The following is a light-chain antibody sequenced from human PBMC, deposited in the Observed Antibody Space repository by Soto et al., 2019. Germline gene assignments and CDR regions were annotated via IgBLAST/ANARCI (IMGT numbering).Light chain of an antibody. CDR1: QGVSSN. CDR2: GAS. Sequence: EIVMTQSPATLSVSPGERATVSCRASQGVSSNLAWYQQQPGQAPRLLIYGASTRATGIPARFSGSGSGTEFTLTISSLQSEDFAVYYCQQYNNWPPITFGQGTRLEIK. CDR3: QQYNNWPPIT. V-gene: IGKV3-15*01. J-gene: IGKJ5*01.